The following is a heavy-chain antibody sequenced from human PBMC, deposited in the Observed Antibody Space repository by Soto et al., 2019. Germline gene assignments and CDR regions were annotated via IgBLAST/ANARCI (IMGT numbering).Heavy chain of an antibody. CDR1: GLTVSSNY. J-gene: IGHJ5*02. Sequence: GGSLRLSCAASGLTVSSNYMAWVRQAPGKGLEWVAVIYSGGSAYYADSVKGRSFISRDTSKNTVYLEMHSLSAEDTAVYFCARDGGCSGGNCYNWFDPWGQGTLVTRLL. CDR2: IYSGGSA. CDR3: ARDGGCSGGNCYNWFDP. V-gene: IGHV3-53*01. D-gene: IGHD2-15*01.